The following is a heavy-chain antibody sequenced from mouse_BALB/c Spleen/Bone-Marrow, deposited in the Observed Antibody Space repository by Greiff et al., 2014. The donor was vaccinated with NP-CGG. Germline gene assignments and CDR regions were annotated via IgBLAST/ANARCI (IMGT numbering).Heavy chain of an antibody. J-gene: IGHJ4*01. CDR1: GFSLTSYG. V-gene: IGHV2-9*02. CDR3: ARITTATGAMDY. D-gene: IGHD1-2*01. Sequence: VQLQESGPGLVAPSQSPSISCTVSGFSLTSYGVHWVRQPPGKGLEWLGVIWADGSTNYNSALMSRLSISKDNSKGQVFLKMNSLQTDDTAMYYCARITTATGAMDYWGQGTSVTVSS. CDR2: IWADGST.